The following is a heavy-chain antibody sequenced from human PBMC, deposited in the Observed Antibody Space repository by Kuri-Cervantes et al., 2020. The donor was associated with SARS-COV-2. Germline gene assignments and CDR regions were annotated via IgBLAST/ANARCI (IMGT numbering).Heavy chain of an antibody. J-gene: IGHJ4*02. V-gene: IGHV3-30-3*01. CDR1: GFTFSSYA. CDR2: ISYDGSNK. Sequence: GESLKISCAASGFTFSSYAMHWVRQAPGKGLEWVAVISYDGSNKYYADSVKGRFTISRDNSKNTLYLQMNSLRAEDTAVYYCARVSRYYDSSGYWEYWGQGTLVTVSS. D-gene: IGHD3-22*01. CDR3: ARVSRYYDSSGYWEY.